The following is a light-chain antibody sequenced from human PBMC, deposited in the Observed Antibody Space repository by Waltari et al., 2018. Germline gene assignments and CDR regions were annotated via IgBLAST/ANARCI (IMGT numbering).Light chain of an antibody. V-gene: IGKV1-5*03. CDR3: QQYNSYSWT. J-gene: IGKJ1*01. Sequence: DIQMTQSPSTLSASVGDRVTITFRDSQSISSWLAWYQQKPGKDPKLLIYKASSLESGVPSRFSGSGSGTEFTLTISSLQPDDFATYYCQQYNSYSWTFGQGTKVEIK. CDR1: QSISSW. CDR2: KAS.